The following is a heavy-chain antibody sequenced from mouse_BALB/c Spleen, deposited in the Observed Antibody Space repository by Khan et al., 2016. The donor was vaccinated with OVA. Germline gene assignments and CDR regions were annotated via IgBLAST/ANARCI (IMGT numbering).Heavy chain of an antibody. CDR1: GYTFTSYY. CDR3: TRSGWASFAY. V-gene: IGHV1S81*02. D-gene: IGHD1-1*02. Sequence: QVQLQQPGAELVKPGASVKLSCKASGYTFTSYYICWVKQRPGQGLEWIGGINPSNGGTYFNEKFESKATLTVDKSSSTAFMQVSSLTSEDSAVYYCTRSGWASFAYWGQGTLVTVSA. CDR2: INPSNGGT. J-gene: IGHJ3*01.